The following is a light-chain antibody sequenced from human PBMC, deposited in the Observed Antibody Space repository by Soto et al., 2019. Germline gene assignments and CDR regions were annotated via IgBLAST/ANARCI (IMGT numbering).Light chain of an antibody. V-gene: IGKV1-5*01. CDR1: QSISSW. Sequence: DIQMTQSPSTLSASVGDRVTITCRASQSISSWLAWYQQKPGKAPKLLIYDASSLESGVPSRFSCSGSGTEFTLTISSLQPDDFATYYCQQYISYSPRTFGQGTKLEIK. CDR3: QQYISYSPRT. J-gene: IGKJ2*01. CDR2: DAS.